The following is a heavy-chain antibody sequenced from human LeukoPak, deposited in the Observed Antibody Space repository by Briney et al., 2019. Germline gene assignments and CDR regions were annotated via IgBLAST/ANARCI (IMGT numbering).Heavy chain of an antibody. J-gene: IGHJ4*02. CDR3: ASASSHRIAAGGDY. D-gene: IGHD6-13*01. V-gene: IGHV3-48*04. CDR1: RFTISFYS. Sequence: GGSLRLSCAASRFTISFYSMNWIRQTPGKGLEWVSYISGSSSTILYADSVKGRFTISRDNAKNSLYVQMNRLRAEDTAVYYCASASSHRIAAGGDYWGQGTLVTVSS. CDR2: ISGSSSTI.